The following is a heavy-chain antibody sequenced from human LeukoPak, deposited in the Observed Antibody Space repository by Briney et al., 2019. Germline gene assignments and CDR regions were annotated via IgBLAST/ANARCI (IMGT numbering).Heavy chain of an antibody. CDR2: IYTSGST. CDR1: GGSISSYY. Sequence: SETLSLTCTVSGGSISSYYWSWIRQPAGKGLEWIGRIYTSGSTNYNPSLKSRVTMSVDTSKNQFSLKLSSVTAADTAVYYCARVGYYGSGRYYYYYGMDVWGQGTTVTVSS. CDR3: ARVGYYGSGRYYYYYGMDV. J-gene: IGHJ6*02. V-gene: IGHV4-4*07. D-gene: IGHD3-10*01.